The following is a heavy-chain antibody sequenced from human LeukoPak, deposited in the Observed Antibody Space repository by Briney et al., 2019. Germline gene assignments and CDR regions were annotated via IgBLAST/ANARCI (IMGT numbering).Heavy chain of an antibody. D-gene: IGHD3-22*01. J-gene: IGHJ4*02. CDR2: ISGSGGST. Sequence: AGGSLRLFCAASGFTFSTYAMSWVRQAPGKGLEWVSTISGSGGSTYYADSVKGRFTISRDNSKNTLYMQMNSLRAEDTAVYYCANRYDSSGYYSPTHFDYWGQGTLVPVSS. V-gene: IGHV3-23*01. CDR3: ANRYDSSGYYSPTHFDY. CDR1: GFTFSTYA.